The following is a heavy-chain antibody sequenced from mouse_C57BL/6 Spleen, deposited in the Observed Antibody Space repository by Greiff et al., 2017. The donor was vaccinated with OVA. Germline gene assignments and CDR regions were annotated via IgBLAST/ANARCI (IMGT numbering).Heavy chain of an antibody. CDR3: ARADYGSSLFDY. Sequence: EVKLQESGPGLVKPSQSLSLTCSVTGYSITSGYYWYWIRQFPGNKLEWMGYISYDGSNNYNPTLKNRISITRDTSKNQFFLKLNSVTTEDTATYYCARADYGSSLFDYWGQGTTLTVSS. CDR2: ISYDGSN. D-gene: IGHD1-1*01. CDR1: GYSITSGYY. J-gene: IGHJ2*01. V-gene: IGHV3-6*01.